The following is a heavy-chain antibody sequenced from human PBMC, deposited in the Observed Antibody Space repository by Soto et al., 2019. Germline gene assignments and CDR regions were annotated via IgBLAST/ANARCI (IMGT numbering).Heavy chain of an antibody. CDR1: GFTFSSYG. D-gene: IGHD1-26*01. CDR2: ISYDGGNK. CDR3: AKDGGELTWGDV. V-gene: IGHV3-30*18. J-gene: IGHJ6*02. Sequence: AGGSLRLSCVASGFTFSSYGMHWVRQAPGEGLEWVALISYDGGNKYYADSVKGRFTISRENSKNTLYLQMNSLRAEDTAVYYCAKDGGELTWGDVWGQGTTVTVSS.